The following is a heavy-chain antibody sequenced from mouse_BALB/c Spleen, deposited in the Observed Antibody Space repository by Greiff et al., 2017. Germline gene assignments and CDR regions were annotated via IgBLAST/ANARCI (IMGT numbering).Heavy chain of an antibody. D-gene: IGHD1-1*01. J-gene: IGHJ3*01. CDR1: GFTFSSYT. V-gene: IGHV5-12-2*01. Sequence: EVKLVESGGGLVQPGGSLKLSCAASGFTFSSYTMSWVRQTPEKRLEWVAYISHGGGSTYYPDTVKGRVTISRDNAKNTLYLQMSSLKSEDTAMYYCAREGNHYYGSSYPLAYWGQGTLVTVSA. CDR2: ISHGGGST. CDR3: AREGNHYYGSSYPLAY.